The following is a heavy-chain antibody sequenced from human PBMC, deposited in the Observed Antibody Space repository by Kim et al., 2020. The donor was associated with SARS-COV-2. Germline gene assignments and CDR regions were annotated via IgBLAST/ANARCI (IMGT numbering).Heavy chain of an antibody. Sequence: SLKSRVTLSVDTSKNQFSLKLSSVTAADTAVYYCARREYDFWSGYYARDYWGQGTLVTVSS. CDR3: ARREYDFWSGYYARDY. J-gene: IGHJ4*02. V-gene: IGHV4-34*13. D-gene: IGHD3-3*01.